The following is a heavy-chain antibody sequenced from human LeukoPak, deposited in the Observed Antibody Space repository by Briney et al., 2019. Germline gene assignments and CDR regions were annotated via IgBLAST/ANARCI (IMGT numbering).Heavy chain of an antibody. D-gene: IGHD6-13*01. Sequence: GGSLRPSCAASGFTFSSYSMNWVRQAPGKGLEWVSYISSSSSTIYYADSVKGRFTISRDNAKNSLYLQMNSLRAEDTAVYYRAREGAAAGTNAFDIWGQGTMVTVSS. J-gene: IGHJ3*02. V-gene: IGHV3-48*04. CDR2: ISSSSSTI. CDR3: AREGAAAGTNAFDI. CDR1: GFTFSSYS.